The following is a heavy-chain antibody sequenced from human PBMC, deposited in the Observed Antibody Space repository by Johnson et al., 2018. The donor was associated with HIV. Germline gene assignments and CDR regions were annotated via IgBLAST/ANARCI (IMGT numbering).Heavy chain of an antibody. Sequence: VQLVESGGGVVRPGGSLRLSCAASGFTFHDYAINWGRPAPGQGLEWVSGINWNGGSTCSVDSVKGSFTISRDNSKNTLYLQMGSLRAEDMAVYYCARDDYNFWSGRSGGAFDIWGQGTMVTVSS. D-gene: IGHD3-3*01. J-gene: IGHJ3*02. CDR3: ARDDYNFWSGRSGGAFDI. CDR2: INWNGGST. V-gene: IGHV3-20*04. CDR1: GFTFHDYA.